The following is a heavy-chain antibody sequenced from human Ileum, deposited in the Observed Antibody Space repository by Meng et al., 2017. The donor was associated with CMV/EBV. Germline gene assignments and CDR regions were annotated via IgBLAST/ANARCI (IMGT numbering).Heavy chain of an antibody. D-gene: IGHD4-17*01. V-gene: IGHV3-21*01. CDR3: ARDLGGDYRMHLDS. CDR1: GFTFSAYT. J-gene: IGHJ4*02. Sequence: GESLKISCTGSGFTFSAYTMHWVRQAPGKGLEWVSSISATSAYRHYVDSVKGRFTISRDNVKNSMYLQMDNLRLDDTAFYCWARDLGGDYRMHLDSWGQGTLVTVSS. CDR2: ISATSAYR.